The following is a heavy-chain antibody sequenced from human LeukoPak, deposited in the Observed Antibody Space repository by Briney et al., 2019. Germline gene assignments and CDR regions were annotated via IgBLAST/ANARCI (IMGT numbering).Heavy chain of an antibody. CDR1: GGTFSSYA. J-gene: IGHJ4*02. V-gene: IGHV1-69*05. CDR2: IIPIFGTA. D-gene: IGHD3-3*01. CDR3: ARGTYYYDFWSGYGGPFDY. Sequence: SVKVSCKASGGTFSSYAISWVRQAPGQGLEWMGRIIPIFGTANCAQKFQGRVTITTEESTSTAYMELSSLRSEDTAVYYCARGTYYYDFWSGYGGPFDYWGQGTLVTVSS.